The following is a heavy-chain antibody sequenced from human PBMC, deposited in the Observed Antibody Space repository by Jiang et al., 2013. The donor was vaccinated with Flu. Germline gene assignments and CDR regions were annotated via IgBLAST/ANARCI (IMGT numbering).Heavy chain of an antibody. D-gene: IGHD7-27*01. V-gene: IGHV4-61*02. CDR3: ARGPSNWDDWSFDL. CDR1: GGSISKNIYY. J-gene: IGHJ2*01. CDR2: IGTSGTT. Sequence: VQLVESGPGLVKASQTLSLSCTVSGGSISKNIYYWTWIRQPAGKGLEWIGRIGTSGTTKYNPSLERQVTISLDMSRNRFSLNLNSATVADTAVYYCARGPSNWDDWSFDLWAGGTLGHCLL.